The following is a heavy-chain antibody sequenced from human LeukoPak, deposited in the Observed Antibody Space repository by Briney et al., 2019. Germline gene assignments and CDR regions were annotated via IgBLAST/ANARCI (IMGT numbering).Heavy chain of an antibody. CDR3: ARDPGYCDNTSCYAANFDY. V-gene: IGHV3-30*04. CDR1: GFTFRSYA. Sequence: GRSLRLSCAASGFTFRSYAMHWVRQAPGKGLEGVAGISYDGSNKYYAHSVKGRFTLPRDNPKNTLDLQMNSMRAEDTAVYYCARDPGYCDNTSCYAANFDYWGQGTLVTVSS. D-gene: IGHD2-2*01. CDR2: ISYDGSNK. J-gene: IGHJ4*02.